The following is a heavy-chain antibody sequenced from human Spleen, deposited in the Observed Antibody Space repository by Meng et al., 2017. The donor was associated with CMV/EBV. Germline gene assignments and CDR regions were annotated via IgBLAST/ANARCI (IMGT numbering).Heavy chain of an antibody. CDR3: ARGYRFLEWLSRFDP. Sequence: VYGGSYSNYYWSWIRQPPGKELEWIGEINHSGGTNYNPSLKGQVTISVDTPKNRISLKLSSVTAADTAVYYCARGYRFLEWLSRFDPWGHGTLVTVSS. D-gene: IGHD3-3*01. J-gene: IGHJ5*02. V-gene: IGHV4-34*01. CDR1: GGSYSNYY. CDR2: INHSGGT.